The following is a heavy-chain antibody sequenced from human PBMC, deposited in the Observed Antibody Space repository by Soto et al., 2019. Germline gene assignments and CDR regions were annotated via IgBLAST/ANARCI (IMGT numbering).Heavy chain of an antibody. CDR2: IRSKAYGGTT. Sequence: GGSLTLSCTASGFTFGDYAMSWFRQAPGKGPEWVGVIRSKAYGGTTEYAASEKGRITISRADSKSTAYLQMNSLKTEDTAVYYCTRFPVDTARANGDYFDYWGQGTLVTVSS. V-gene: IGHV3-49*03. CDR1: GFTFGDYA. CDR3: TRFPVDTARANGDYFDY. J-gene: IGHJ4*02. D-gene: IGHD5-18*01.